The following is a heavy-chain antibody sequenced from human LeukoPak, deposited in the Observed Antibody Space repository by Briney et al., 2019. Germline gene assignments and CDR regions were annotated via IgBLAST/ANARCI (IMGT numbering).Heavy chain of an antibody. CDR3: ARDSNPNIVVVPPGFDP. D-gene: IGHD2-2*01. CDR2: FDPEDGET. CDR1: GYTLTELS. J-gene: IGHJ5*02. Sequence: GSVKVSCKVSGYTLTELSMHWVRQAPGKGLEWMGGFDPEDGETIYAQKLQGRVTMTTDTSTSTAYMELRSLRSDDTAVYYCARDSNPNIVVVPPGFDPWGQGTLVTVSS. V-gene: IGHV1-24*01.